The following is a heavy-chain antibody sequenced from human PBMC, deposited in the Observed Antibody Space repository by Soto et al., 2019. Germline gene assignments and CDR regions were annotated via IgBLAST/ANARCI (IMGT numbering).Heavy chain of an antibody. CDR2: IWYDGSNK. CDR3: ARDGVAGTSYYYGMDV. D-gene: IGHD6-19*01. V-gene: IGHV3-33*01. J-gene: IGHJ6*02. CDR1: GFTFSSYG. Sequence: GGSLRLSCAASGFTFSSYGMHWVRQAPGKGLEWVAVIWYDGSNKYYADSVKGRFTISRDNSKNTLYLQMNSLRAEDTAVYYCARDGVAGTSYYYGMDVWGQGTTVTVSS.